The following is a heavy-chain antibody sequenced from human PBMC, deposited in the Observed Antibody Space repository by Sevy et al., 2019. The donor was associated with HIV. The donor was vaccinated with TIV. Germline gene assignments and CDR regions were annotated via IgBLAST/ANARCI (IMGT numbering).Heavy chain of an antibody. J-gene: IGHJ4*02. Sequence: LSLTCAASGFTFSDYYMGWVRQAPGKGLEWVANVNQDGSQKHYVGSVKGRFSVSRDNAKNSVYLQMNRLRVDDTGIYYCARELWPGDYWGQGTLVTVSS. CDR2: VNQDGSQK. CDR1: GFTFSDYY. CDR3: ARELWPGDY. D-gene: IGHD2-21*01. V-gene: IGHV3-7*01.